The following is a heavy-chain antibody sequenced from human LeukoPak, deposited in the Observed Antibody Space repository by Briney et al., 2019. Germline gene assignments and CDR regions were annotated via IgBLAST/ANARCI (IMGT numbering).Heavy chain of an antibody. V-gene: IGHV4-34*01. J-gene: IGHJ4*02. CDR2: INHSGST. CDR1: GGSFSGHY. D-gene: IGHD3-10*01. CDR3: ARGKTYYYGSGSYGPPFDY. Sequence: SETLSLTCAVYGGSFSGHYWSWIRQPPGKGLEWIGEINHSGSTNYNPSLKSRVTISVDTSKNQFSLKLSSVTAADTAVYYCARGKTYYYGSGSYGPPFDYWGQGTLVTVSS.